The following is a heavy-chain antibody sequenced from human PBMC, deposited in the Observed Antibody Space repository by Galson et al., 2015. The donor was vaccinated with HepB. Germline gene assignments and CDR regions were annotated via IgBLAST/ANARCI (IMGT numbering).Heavy chain of an antibody. CDR3: ARVTRGYDFWSCLYYFDY. D-gene: IGHD3-3*01. J-gene: IGHJ4*02. CDR1: GYTFTGYF. CDR2: INPNGGGT. Sequence: SVKVSCKASGYTFTGYFMHWVRQAPGQGLEWMGWINPNGGGTKFAQSFQGRVTMTSDTSINTAYMELNRLTSDDTAVYYCARVTRGYDFWSCLYYFDYWGQGTLVTVSS. V-gene: IGHV1-2*02.